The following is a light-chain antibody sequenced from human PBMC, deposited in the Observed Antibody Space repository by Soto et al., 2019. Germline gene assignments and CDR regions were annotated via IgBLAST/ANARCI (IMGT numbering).Light chain of an antibody. Sequence: IQMTPSPSCLSASVGDLVTIPCRASQVIGNDLAWYQQKPGKAPKLLIYTASNLQSGVPSRFGGSGSGTDFTLTISSLQPEDFATYYCQQTYASITFGQGTRLEIK. CDR3: QQTYASIT. CDR2: TAS. CDR1: QVIGND. V-gene: IGKV1-39*01. J-gene: IGKJ5*01.